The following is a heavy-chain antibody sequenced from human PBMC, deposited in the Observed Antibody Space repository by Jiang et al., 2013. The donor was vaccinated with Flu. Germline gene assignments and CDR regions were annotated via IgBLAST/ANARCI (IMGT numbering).Heavy chain of an antibody. Sequence: LLKPSETLSLTCTVSGGSITGFYWSWIRQPPGKGLEWIGYIFYSGSTKYNPSLRSRVTISKDTSRKQFSPKLNSVTAADTAVYYCARGTGYNIPNWFDPWGQGTLVTVSS. CDR3: ARGTGYNIPNWFDP. CDR1: GGSITGFY. D-gene: IGHD3/OR15-3a*01. V-gene: IGHV4-59*01. J-gene: IGHJ5*02. CDR2: IFYSGST.